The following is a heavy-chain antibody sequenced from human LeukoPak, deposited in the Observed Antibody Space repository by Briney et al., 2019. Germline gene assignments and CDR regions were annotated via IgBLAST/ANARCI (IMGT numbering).Heavy chain of an antibody. J-gene: IGHJ4*02. V-gene: IGHV3-7*01. CDR1: GFTFSNYW. CDR2: IKQDGSEK. D-gene: IGHD6-13*01. Sequence: GGSLRLSCVASGFTFSNYWIHWVRQAPGKGVEWVANIKQDGSEKYYVDSVKGRFAISRDNAKNSLYLQMNSLRAEDTAVYYCARGGLIAAADDFDYWGQGTLVTVSS. CDR3: ARGGLIAAADDFDY.